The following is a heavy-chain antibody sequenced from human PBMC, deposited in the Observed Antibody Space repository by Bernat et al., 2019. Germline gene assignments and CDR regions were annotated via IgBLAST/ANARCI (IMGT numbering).Heavy chain of an antibody. V-gene: IGHV2-5*02. D-gene: IGHD3-22*01. CDR1: GFSLSSNRVG. CDR3: AHSFDYSSSRPFDY. J-gene: IGHJ4*02. CDR2: IYWDDDK. Sequence: QITLKESGPTLVKPTQTLTLTCAFSGFSLSSNRVGVGWIRQPPGKALEWLALIYWDDDKRYSPSLKSRLTITKDTSKNQVVLSMTNVDPVDTATYYCAHSFDYSSSRPFDYWGQGTLVTVSS.